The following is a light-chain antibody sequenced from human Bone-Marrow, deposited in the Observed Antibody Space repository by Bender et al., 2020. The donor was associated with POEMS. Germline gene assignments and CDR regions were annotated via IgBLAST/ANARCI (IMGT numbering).Light chain of an antibody. CDR1: RGDIGSYDL. CDR2: ANI. J-gene: IGLJ3*02. V-gene: IGLV2-14*02. CDR3: QSFDTSLSGWV. Sequence: QSALTQPASVSGSPGQSITISCTGTRGDIGSYDLVSWYQQHPGTAPKLLIYANINRPSGVPDRFSGSKSGTSVSLAITGLQAEDEADYYCQSFDTSLSGWVFGAGTKLTV.